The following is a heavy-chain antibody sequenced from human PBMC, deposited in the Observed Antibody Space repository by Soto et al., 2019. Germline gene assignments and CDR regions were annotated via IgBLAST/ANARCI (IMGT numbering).Heavy chain of an antibody. CDR2: IIPILGIA. V-gene: IGHV1-69*02. CDR1: GGTFSSYT. D-gene: IGHD6-13*01. CDR3: ASEVQQLVYDGMDV. Sequence: QVQLVQSGAEVKKPGSSVKVSCKASGGTFSSYTISWVRQAPGQGLEWMGRIIPILGIANYAQKFQGRVTITADKSTSTAHMELSSLRSEDTAVYYCASEVQQLVYDGMDVWGQGTTVTVSS. J-gene: IGHJ6*02.